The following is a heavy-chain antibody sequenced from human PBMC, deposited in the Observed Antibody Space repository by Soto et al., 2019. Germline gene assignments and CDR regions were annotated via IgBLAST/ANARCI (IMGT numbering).Heavy chain of an antibody. J-gene: IGHJ4*02. CDR1: GFNFSSYA. V-gene: IGHV3-23*01. D-gene: IGHD4-4*01. CDR2: ISGSGGST. CDR3: AKAPDDSNPSGDFDY. Sequence: GGSQRLCWGVSGFNFSSYAVSWVRQATGKGLEWVSAISGSGGSTYYADSVKGRFAISRDNCKNTLYRQRSGLRAEDTAVYCCAKAPDDSNPSGDFDYWGQGTLVTVSS.